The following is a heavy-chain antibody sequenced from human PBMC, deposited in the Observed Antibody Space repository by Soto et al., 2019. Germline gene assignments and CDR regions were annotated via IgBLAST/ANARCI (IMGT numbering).Heavy chain of an antibody. CDR1: GGSVISGSYY. CDR2: IFHSGSA. CDR3: AREDTAMTP. D-gene: IGHD5-18*01. J-gene: IGHJ5*02. Sequence: SETLSLTCTVSGGSVISGSYYWIWIRQPPGKGLEWIGYIFHSGSATYNPSLKSRVTVSLDTSKNQFSLKLTSVTAADTAVYYCAREDTAMTPWGQGTLVTVSS. V-gene: IGHV4-61*01.